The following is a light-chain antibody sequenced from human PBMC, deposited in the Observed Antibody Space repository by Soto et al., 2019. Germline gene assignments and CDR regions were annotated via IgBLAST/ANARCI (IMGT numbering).Light chain of an antibody. Sequence: DLQMTQSPSSVSASVGDRVTITCRASQGISSWLAWYQHKPGKAPKLLIYVASSLQSGVPSRFSDSGSGTDFTLTISSLQPEDFATYYCQQANSFPWTFGQGTKVKIK. CDR3: QQANSFPWT. V-gene: IGKV1-12*01. J-gene: IGKJ1*01. CDR1: QGISSW. CDR2: VAS.